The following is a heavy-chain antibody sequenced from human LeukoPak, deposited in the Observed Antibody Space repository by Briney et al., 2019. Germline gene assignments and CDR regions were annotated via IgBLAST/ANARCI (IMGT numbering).Heavy chain of an antibody. V-gene: IGHV1-69*05. J-gene: IGHJ4*02. CDR3: ARDQYSNYGDFDY. Sequence: SVKVSCKASGGTFSSYAISWVRQAPGQGLEWMGGIIPIFGTANYAQKFQGRVTITTDESTSTAYMELSSLRSEDTAVYYCARDQYSNYGDFDYWGQGTLVTVSS. D-gene: IGHD4-11*01. CDR2: IIPIFGTA. CDR1: GGTFSSYA.